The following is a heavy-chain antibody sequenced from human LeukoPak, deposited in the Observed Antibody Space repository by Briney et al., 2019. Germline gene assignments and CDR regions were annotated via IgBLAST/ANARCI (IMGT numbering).Heavy chain of an antibody. J-gene: IGHJ5*02. CDR1: GGSIGSYY. CDR3: ARVGILWFGELSCWFDP. V-gene: IGHV4-59*01. Sequence: SETLSLTCTVSGGSIGSYYWSWIRQPPGRGLAWIGYIYYSGSTNYNPSLKSRVTISVDTSKNQFSLKLSSVTAADTAVYYCARVGILWFGELSCWFDPWGQGTLVTVSS. D-gene: IGHD3-10*01. CDR2: IYYSGST.